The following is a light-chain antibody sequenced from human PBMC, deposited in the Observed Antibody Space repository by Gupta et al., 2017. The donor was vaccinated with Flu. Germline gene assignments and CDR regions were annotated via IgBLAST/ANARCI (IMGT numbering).Light chain of an antibody. V-gene: IGLV3-21*02. CDR2: DYS. CDR3: QVWDSSSDAWV. CDR1: NIGSKS. Sequence: SYVLTQPPSVSVAPGQTARITCGGNNIGSKSVHWYQQKPGQAPVLVVYDYSDRPSGIPERFSGSNSGNTATLTISRVEAGDEADYYCQVWDSSSDAWVFGGGTKLTVL. J-gene: IGLJ3*02.